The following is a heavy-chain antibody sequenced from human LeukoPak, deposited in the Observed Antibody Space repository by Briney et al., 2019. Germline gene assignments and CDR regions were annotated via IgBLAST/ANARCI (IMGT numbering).Heavy chain of an antibody. Sequence: GATLRIPCAARGSAVDNKAISWVRHATMKGKEWVGFVRSKAYGGTTEYAASVKGRFMISRDDSNSIAYLQMNSLQTEDTAVYYCTRGPTQRWLYYGMDVWGQGTTVIVSS. J-gene: IGHJ6*02. V-gene: IGHV3-49*04. CDR1: GSAVDNKA. D-gene: IGHD4-23*01. CDR3: TRGPTQRWLYYGMDV. CDR2: VRSKAYGGTT.